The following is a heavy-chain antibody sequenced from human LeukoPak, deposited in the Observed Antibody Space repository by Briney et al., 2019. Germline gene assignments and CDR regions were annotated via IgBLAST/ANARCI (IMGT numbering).Heavy chain of an antibody. CDR2: ISYDGSNK. D-gene: IGHD6-13*01. Sequence: PGGSLRLSCAASGFTFSSYAMHWVRQAPGKGLEWVAVISYDGSNKYYADSVKGRFTISRDNSKNTLYLQMNSLRAEDTAVYYCAKSRGGSSWYGYFDYWGQGTLVTVSS. V-gene: IGHV3-30-3*02. CDR1: GFTFSSYA. CDR3: AKSRGGSSWYGYFDY. J-gene: IGHJ4*02.